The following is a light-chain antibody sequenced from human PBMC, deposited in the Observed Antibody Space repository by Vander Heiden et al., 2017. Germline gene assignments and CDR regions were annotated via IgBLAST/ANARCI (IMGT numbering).Light chain of an antibody. J-gene: IGLJ1*01. CDR2: EVS. CDR3: CSYAGSPYV. CDR1: SSDVGSDNL. Sequence: SALTPPPSVSGSPGQSNTISCTGTSSDVGSDNLVSWYQQHPGKGPKLMIYEVSKWPSGVSNRFSGSKSGNTASLTISGLQAEDEADYFCCSYAGSPYVFGTGTKVTVL. V-gene: IGLV2-23*02.